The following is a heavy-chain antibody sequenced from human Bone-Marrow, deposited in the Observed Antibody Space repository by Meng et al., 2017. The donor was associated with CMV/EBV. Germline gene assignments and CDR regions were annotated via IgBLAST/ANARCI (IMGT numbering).Heavy chain of an antibody. J-gene: IGHJ3*01. CDR2: IKSKSDGGTT. CDR1: GFTFSNAW. Sequence: GGSLRLSCAASGFTFSNAWMSWVRQAPGKGLEWVGRIKSKSDGGTTDYAALVKGRFTISRDDSKNTLYLQLNSLKTEDTAVYHCATDDVECTTSSTASCKNGLDLWGQGTMVTVSS. V-gene: IGHV3-15*01. D-gene: IGHD2-2*01. CDR3: ATDDVECTTSSTASCKNGLDL.